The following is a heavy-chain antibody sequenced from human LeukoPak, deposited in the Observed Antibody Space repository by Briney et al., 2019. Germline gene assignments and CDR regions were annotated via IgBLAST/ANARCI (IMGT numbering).Heavy chain of an antibody. D-gene: IGHD5-24*01. CDR3: AIRDGGYNSVGAFDI. J-gene: IGHJ3*02. V-gene: IGHV3-23*01. CDR2: SSGSGAGT. Sequence: PGGSLRLSCAASGFTCRNYATSWVRQAPGKGLEWVSLSSGSGAGTYYADSVKGRFTISRDNSKNTLYLQMNSLRAEDTAVYYCAIRDGGYNSVGAFDIWGQGTMVTVSS. CDR1: GFTCRNYA.